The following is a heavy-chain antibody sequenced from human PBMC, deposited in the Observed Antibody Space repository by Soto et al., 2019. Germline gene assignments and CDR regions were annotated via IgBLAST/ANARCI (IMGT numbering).Heavy chain of an antibody. Sequence: QVQLQESGPGLVKPSGTLSLTCAVSGGSISSSNWWSWVRQPPGKGLEWIGEIYHSGSTNYNPSLNRRLTMSVDXSXNXXSLKVSSVPAAETAVYYSARGVDRYGPPRLEAFDIWGQGTMVTVSP. V-gene: IGHV4-4*02. J-gene: IGHJ3*02. CDR2: IYHSGST. D-gene: IGHD2-21*02. CDR3: ARGVDRYGPPRLEAFDI. CDR1: GGSISSSNW.